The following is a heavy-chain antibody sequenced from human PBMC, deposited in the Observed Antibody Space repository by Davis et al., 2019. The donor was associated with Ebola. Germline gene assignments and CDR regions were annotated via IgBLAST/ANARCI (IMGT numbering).Heavy chain of an antibody. CDR3: VVNLLGSGSFYFDH. CDR1: GDSVTNAAYS. D-gene: IGHD3-10*01. V-gene: IGHV4-30-2*02. J-gene: IGHJ4*02. CDR2: VFYSGAF. Sequence: MPSETLSLTCAVSGDSVTNAAYSWNWIRQPSGKGLEWIGNVFYSGAFYYNPSLQSRVSMSVDASKTEFSLKLASMTAADTAVYYCVVNLLGSGSFYFDHWGQGSLVNVSS.